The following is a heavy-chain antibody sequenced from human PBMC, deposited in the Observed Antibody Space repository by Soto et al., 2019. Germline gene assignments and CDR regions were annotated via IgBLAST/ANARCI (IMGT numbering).Heavy chain of an antibody. CDR3: ARPPPIPIFGGLEGYYYYGMDV. J-gene: IGHJ6*02. V-gene: IGHV1-69*12. D-gene: IGHD3-3*01. CDR2: IIPIFGTA. Sequence: QVQLVQSGAEVKKPGSSVKVSCKASGGTFSSYAISWVRQAPGQGLEWMGGIIPIFGTANYAQKFQGRVTITADETTSTAYMELSSLRSEDTAVYYCARPPPIPIFGGLEGYYYYGMDVWGQGTTVTVSS. CDR1: GGTFSSYA.